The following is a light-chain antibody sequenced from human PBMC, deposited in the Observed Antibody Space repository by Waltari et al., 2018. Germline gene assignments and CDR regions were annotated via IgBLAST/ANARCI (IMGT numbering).Light chain of an antibody. J-gene: IGKJ5*01. CDR3: QQYGSSRPIT. Sequence: PGERATLSCRASQSVSRSYLAWYQQKPGQAPRLLIYGASSRATGIPDRFSGSGSGTDFTLTISRLEPEDFAVYYCQQYGSSRPITFGQGTRLEIK. V-gene: IGKV3-20*01. CDR2: GAS. CDR1: QSVSRSY.